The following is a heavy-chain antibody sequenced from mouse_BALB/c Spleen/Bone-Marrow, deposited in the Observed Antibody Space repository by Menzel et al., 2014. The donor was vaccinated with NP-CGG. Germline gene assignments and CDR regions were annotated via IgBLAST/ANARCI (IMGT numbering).Heavy chain of an antibody. V-gene: IGHV5-17*02. CDR2: ISSGSSTI. CDR1: GITFRNFG. D-gene: IGHD3-3*01. Sequence: EVKLVESGGGLVQPGGSRKLSCAASGITFRNFGMHWVRQAPEKGLEWVAYISSGSSTIYYVDTLKGRFTISRDNPKNTLFLQMTSLRSEDTAMYYCARKGRTKEYAMDYWGQGTSVTVSS. J-gene: IGHJ4*01. CDR3: ARKGRTKEYAMDY.